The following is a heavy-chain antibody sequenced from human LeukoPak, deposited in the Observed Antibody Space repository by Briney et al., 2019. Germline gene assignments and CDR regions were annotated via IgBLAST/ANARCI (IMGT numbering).Heavy chain of an antibody. V-gene: IGHV4-59*01. D-gene: IGHD3-16*02. CDR2: IYYSGST. J-gene: IGHJ4*02. Sequence: PETLSLTCTVSGGSISSYYWSWIRQPPGKGLEWIGYIYYSGSTNYNPSLKSRVTISVDTSKNQFSLKLSSVTAADTAVYYCARARYYDYVWGSYPPYFDYWGQGTLVTVSS. CDR1: GGSISSYY. CDR3: ARARYYDYVWGSYPPYFDY.